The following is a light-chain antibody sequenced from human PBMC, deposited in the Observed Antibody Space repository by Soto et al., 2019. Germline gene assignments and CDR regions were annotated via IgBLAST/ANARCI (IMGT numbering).Light chain of an antibody. J-gene: IGKJ5*01. V-gene: IGKV1-39*01. Sequence: GARVTITCRASQNIGNYLNWYQQKLGKAPKVLIYGTSNLQSGVPSRFSGSGSGTDFTLTISGLQPEDFATYYCQQSHSSITFGQGTRLEIK. CDR3: QQSHSSIT. CDR1: QNIGNY. CDR2: GTS.